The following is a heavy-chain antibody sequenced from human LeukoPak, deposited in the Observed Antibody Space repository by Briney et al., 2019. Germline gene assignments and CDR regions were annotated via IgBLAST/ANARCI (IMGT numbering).Heavy chain of an antibody. D-gene: IGHD2-15*01. CDR2: IYYSGST. J-gene: IGHJ6*02. CDR3: AREAATRYYYYGMDV. Sequence: SETLSLTCTVSGGSISSYYWSWIRQPPGKGLEWIGYIYYSGSTNYNPSLKSRVTISVDTSKNQFSLKLSSVTAADTAVDDCAREAATRYYYYGMDVWGQGTTVTVSS. V-gene: IGHV4-59*01. CDR1: GGSISSYY.